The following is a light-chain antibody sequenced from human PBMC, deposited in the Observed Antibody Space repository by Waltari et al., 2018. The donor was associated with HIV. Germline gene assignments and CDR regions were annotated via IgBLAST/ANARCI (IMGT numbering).Light chain of an antibody. CDR3: QQYNNWPPIT. CDR2: GAS. J-gene: IGKJ5*01. Sequence: EVVMTPSPATLSVSPGERATLSCRASQSISSNLAWYQQRPGQAPRLLIYGASTRATGLPARFSGSGSGTEFTLTISNLQPEDFVIYYCQQYNNWPPITFGQGTRLEIK. CDR1: QSISSN. V-gene: IGKV3-15*01.